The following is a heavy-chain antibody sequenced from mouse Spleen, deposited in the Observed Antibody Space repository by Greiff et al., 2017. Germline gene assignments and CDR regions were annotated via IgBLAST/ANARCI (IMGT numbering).Heavy chain of an antibody. D-gene: IGHD3-2*01. Sequence: EVQLQQSGPELVKPGASVKIPCKASGYTFTDYNMDWVKQSHGKSLEWIGDINPNNGGTIYNQKFKGKATLTEDKSSSTAYMELRSLTSEDTAVYYCARSGTARATWFAYWGQGTLVTVSA. J-gene: IGHJ3*01. CDR1: GYTFTDYN. V-gene: IGHV1-18*01. CDR2: INPNNGGT. CDR3: ARSGTARATWFAY.